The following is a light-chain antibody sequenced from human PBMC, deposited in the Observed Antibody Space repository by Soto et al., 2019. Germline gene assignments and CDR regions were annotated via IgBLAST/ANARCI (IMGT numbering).Light chain of an antibody. V-gene: IGKV1-9*01. J-gene: IGKJ2*01. CDR2: AAS. CDR1: KGISTY. CDR3: QQFNSYPPDT. Sequence: DVQLTQSPSFLSASIGDRVTITCRASKGISTYLAWYQQKPGKAPKLLIYAASTLQSGTPSRFSGSVSGTEFTLTITSLKPEDFATYDCQQFNSYPPDTFGQGTKLEIK.